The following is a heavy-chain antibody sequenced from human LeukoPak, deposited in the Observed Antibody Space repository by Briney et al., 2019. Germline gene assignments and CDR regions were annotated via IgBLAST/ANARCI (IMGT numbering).Heavy chain of an antibody. Sequence: GASVKVSCKASGYTFTSYSISWVRQAPGQGPEWMGWISAYNGNTNYAQKLQGRVTMTTDTSTSTAYMELRSLRSDDTAVYYCARGAGSSGWYSGWFDPWGQGTLVTVSS. D-gene: IGHD6-19*01. CDR1: GYTFTSYS. V-gene: IGHV1-18*01. CDR3: ARGAGSSGWYSGWFDP. J-gene: IGHJ5*02. CDR2: ISAYNGNT.